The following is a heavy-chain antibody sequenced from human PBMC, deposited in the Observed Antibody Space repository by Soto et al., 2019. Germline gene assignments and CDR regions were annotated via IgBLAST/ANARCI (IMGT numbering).Heavy chain of an antibody. Sequence: SETLSLTCTVSGGSISSYYWSWIRQPAGKGLEWIGRIYTSGSTNYNPSLKSRVTMSVDTSKNQFSLKLSSVTAADTAVYYCARDSSGWYWLDTYNWFDPWGQGTLVTVSS. J-gene: IGHJ5*02. CDR3: ARDSSGWYWLDTYNWFDP. V-gene: IGHV4-4*07. D-gene: IGHD6-19*01. CDR2: IYTSGST. CDR1: GGSISSYY.